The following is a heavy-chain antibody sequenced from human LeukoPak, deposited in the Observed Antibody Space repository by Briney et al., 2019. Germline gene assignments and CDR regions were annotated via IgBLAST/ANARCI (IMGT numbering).Heavy chain of an antibody. J-gene: IGHJ6*02. CDR3: ARAIGRRYNYYYGMDV. CDR1: GGSINYYY. Sequence: SETLSLTCTVSGGSINYYYWMWIRQPPGKGLEWIGYIYYSGGTHYNPSLKSRVTMLVDTSKNQFSLKLTAVTAADTAVYYCARAIGRRYNYYYGMDVWGQGTTVTVSS. D-gene: IGHD3-10*01. V-gene: IGHV4-59*01. CDR2: IYYSGGT.